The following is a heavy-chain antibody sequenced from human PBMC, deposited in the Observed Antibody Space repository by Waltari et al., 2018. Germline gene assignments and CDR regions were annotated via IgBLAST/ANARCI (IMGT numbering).Heavy chain of an antibody. D-gene: IGHD3-10*01. Sequence: QVQLQESGPGLVKPSETLSLTCSVSGGSSSTDYWSWLRQPPGKGLEWIGYIYHTGRNTPTPSLKIRVTISIDTSKNPFSLNLSSVTAAETAVYYCARHGSGSYMVYWGQGTLVTVSS. V-gene: IGHV4-59*01. CDR2: IYHTGRN. CDR1: GGSSSTDY. CDR3: ARHGSGSYMVY. J-gene: IGHJ4*02.